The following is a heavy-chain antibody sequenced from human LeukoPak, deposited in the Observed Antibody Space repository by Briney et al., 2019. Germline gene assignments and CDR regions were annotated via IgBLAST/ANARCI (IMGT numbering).Heavy chain of an antibody. CDR2: ISHSGSV. CDR1: GGSVRPYY. V-gene: IGHV4-59*02. J-gene: IGHJ6*02. D-gene: IGHD6-19*01. Sequence: SETLSLTCTVSGGSVRPYYWSCIPHPPGKGLECIGYISHSGSVSYNPSLASRVTISIDASRSQVSLKLRFVTAADTAVYFCARDHWVSFDSVWSYYGMDVWGQGTTVIVSS. CDR3: ARDHWVSFDSVWSYYGMDV.